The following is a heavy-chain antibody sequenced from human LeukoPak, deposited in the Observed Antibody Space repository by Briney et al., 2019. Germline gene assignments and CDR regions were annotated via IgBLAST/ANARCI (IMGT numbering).Heavy chain of an antibody. CDR1: GFTFIGHS. V-gene: IGHV4-34*01. D-gene: IGHD6-19*01. CDR2: INHSGST. CDR3: ARGPWRSSGWRSFDY. Sequence: GSLRLSCAASGFTFIGHSMNWIRQPPGKGLEWIGEINHSGSTNYNPSLKSRVTISVDTSKNQFSLKLSSVTAADTAVYYCARGPWRSSGWRSFDYWGQGTLVTVSS. J-gene: IGHJ4*02.